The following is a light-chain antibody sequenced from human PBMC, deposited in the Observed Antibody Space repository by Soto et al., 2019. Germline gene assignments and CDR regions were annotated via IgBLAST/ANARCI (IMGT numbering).Light chain of an antibody. Sequence: ETVLTQSPGRLSLSPGERATLSCRASQSVARSSIAWYQQIVGQPPRLLIYGASGMATGVPDRISGSGSGTVFTLTIERVEAEDFAVYHCQQYATSPLTFGGGTTLEIK. CDR2: GAS. V-gene: IGKV3-20*01. CDR3: QQYATSPLT. J-gene: IGKJ4*01. CDR1: QSVARSS.